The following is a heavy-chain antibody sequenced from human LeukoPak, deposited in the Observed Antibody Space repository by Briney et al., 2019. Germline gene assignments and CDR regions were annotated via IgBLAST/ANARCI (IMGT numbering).Heavy chain of an antibody. D-gene: IGHD3-10*01. CDR2: IIDSGGST. J-gene: IGHJ6*02. V-gene: IGHV3-23*01. CDR1: GFTFSSYV. Sequence: PGGSLRLSCAASGFTFSSYVMSWVRQAPGKGLEWVSAIIDSGGSTYYADSVKGRFTISRDNSKNTLYLQMNTLRAEDTAVYYCAKILFGDYADMDVWGQGTTVTVSS. CDR3: AKILFGDYADMDV.